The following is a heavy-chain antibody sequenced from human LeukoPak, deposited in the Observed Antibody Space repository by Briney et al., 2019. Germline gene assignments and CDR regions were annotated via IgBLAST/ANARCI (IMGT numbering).Heavy chain of an antibody. CDR2: INPSGGST. Sequence: ASVKVSCKASGYTFTSYYMHWVRQAPGQGLEWMGIINPSGGSTSYAQKFQGRVTMTRDTSTSTVYMELSSLRSEDTAVYYCASEPHGIRADSYWGQGTLVTVSS. J-gene: IGHJ4*02. D-gene: IGHD1-26*01. CDR1: GYTFTSYY. CDR3: ASEPHGIRADSY. V-gene: IGHV1-46*01.